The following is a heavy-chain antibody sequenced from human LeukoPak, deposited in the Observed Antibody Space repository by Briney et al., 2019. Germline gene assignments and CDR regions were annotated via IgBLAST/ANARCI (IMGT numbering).Heavy chain of an antibody. V-gene: IGHV1-18*01. CDR3: ARDHRSLGYSYGYAYYYDSSGPGY. CDR2: ISAYNGNT. J-gene: IGHJ4*02. CDR1: GYTFTSYG. D-gene: IGHD3-22*01. Sequence: GASVKVSCKASGYTFTSYGISWVRQAPGQGVEWMGWISAYNGNTNYAQKLQGRVTMTTDTSTSTAYMELRSLRSDDTAVYYCARDHRSLGYSYGYAYYYDSSGPGYWGQGTLVTVSS.